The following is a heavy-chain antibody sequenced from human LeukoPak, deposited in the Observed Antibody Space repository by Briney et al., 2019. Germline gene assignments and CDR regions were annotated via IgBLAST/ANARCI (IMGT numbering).Heavy chain of an antibody. Sequence: GESLKISCAASGFTFSNAWMSWVRQAPGKGLEWVGRIKSKTDGGTTDYAAPVKGRFTISRDDSKNTLYLQMNSLKTEDTAVYYCTTDHYGEFGYWGQGTLVTVSS. V-gene: IGHV3-15*01. D-gene: IGHD3-16*01. CDR2: IKSKTDGGTT. J-gene: IGHJ4*02. CDR1: GFTFSNAW. CDR3: TTDHYGEFGY.